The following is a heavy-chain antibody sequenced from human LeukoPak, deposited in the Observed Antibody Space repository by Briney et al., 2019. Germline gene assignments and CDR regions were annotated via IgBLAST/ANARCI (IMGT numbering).Heavy chain of an antibody. CDR2: IYSGGST. D-gene: IGHD6-19*01. V-gene: IGHV3-53*01. Sequence: GGSLRLSCAASGFTVSSNYMSWVRQAPGKGLEWVSVIYSGGSTYYADSVKGRFTISRDNAKNSLYLQMNSLRAEDTAVYYCARGYSSGWYFDYWGQGTLVTVSS. J-gene: IGHJ4*02. CDR1: GFTVSSNY. CDR3: ARGYSSGWYFDY.